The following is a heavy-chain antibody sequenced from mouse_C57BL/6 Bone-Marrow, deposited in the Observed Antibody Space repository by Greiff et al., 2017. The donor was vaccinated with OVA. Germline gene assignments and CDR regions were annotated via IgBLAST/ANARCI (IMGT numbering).Heavy chain of an antibody. CDR1: GIAFSRYW. Sequence: EVKLMESGGGLVQPGGSLKLSCAASGIAFSRYWMSWVRRAPGKGLEWIGEINPDSSTINYAPSLKDKFIIARDNAKNTLYLQMSKVRSEDTALYDCASDGWLLSYWGQGTTLTVSS. CDR3: ASDGWLLSY. V-gene: IGHV4-1*01. D-gene: IGHD2-3*01. CDR2: INPDSSTI. J-gene: IGHJ2*01.